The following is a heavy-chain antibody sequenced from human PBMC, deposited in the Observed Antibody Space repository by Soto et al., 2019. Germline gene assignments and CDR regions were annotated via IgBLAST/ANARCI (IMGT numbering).Heavy chain of an antibody. Sequence: QVQLQQWGAGLLKPSETLSLTCAVYGGSFSGYYWSWIRQPPGKGLEWIGEINHSGSTNYNPSLKRRVTISVDTSKTQFSLKLSSVTAADTAVYYCASAPYGSGSWFDPWGQGTLVTVSS. J-gene: IGHJ5*02. V-gene: IGHV4-34*01. CDR2: INHSGST. CDR3: ASAPYGSGSWFDP. CDR1: GGSFSGYY. D-gene: IGHD3-10*01.